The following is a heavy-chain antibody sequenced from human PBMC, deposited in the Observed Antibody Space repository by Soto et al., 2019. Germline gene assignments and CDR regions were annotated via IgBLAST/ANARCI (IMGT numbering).Heavy chain of an antibody. V-gene: IGHV4-34*01. CDR1: GGSFSGYY. D-gene: IGHD2-15*01. J-gene: IGHJ4*02. CDR2: INHSGST. CDR3: ARLRGILGSCSGGSCPQPDYYFDY. Sequence: QVQLQQWGAGLLKPSETLSLTCAVYGGSFSGYYWSWIRQPPGKGLEWIGEINHSGSTNYNPSLKSRVTISVDTSKNQFSLKLSSVTAADTALYYCARLRGILGSCSGGSCPQPDYYFDYWGQGTLVTVSS.